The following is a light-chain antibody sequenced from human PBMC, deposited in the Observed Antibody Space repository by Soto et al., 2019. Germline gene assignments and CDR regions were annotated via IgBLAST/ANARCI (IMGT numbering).Light chain of an antibody. CDR1: QSVSSY. CDR3: QQRSNWPLT. J-gene: IGKJ3*01. V-gene: IGKV3-11*01. Sequence: EIVLTQSPATLSLSPGERATLSCRASQSVSSYLAWYQQKPGQARRLLIYDASNRATGIPARFSGSGSGTGFTPTISSLEPEDFAVYSCQQRSNWPLTFGPGTKVDIK. CDR2: DAS.